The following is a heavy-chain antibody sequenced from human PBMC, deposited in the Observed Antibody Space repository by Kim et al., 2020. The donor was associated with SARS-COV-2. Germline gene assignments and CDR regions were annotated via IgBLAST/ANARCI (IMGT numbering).Heavy chain of an antibody. V-gene: IGHV1-46*01. Sequence: QKFQGRVTMTRDTSTSTVYMELSSLRSEDTAVYYCAREGLVRGTGDAFDIWGQGTMVTVSS. J-gene: IGHJ3*02. D-gene: IGHD3-16*01. CDR3: AREGLVRGTGDAFDI.